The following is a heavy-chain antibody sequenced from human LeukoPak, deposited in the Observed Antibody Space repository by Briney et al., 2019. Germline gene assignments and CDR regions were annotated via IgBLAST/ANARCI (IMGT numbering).Heavy chain of an antibody. CDR3: ARVRGLQLIDY. Sequence: SETLSLTCTVSGGSISSYYWSWIRQPPGKGLEWIGYIYYSGSTNYNPSLKSRVTISVDTSKNQFSLKLSSVTAADTAVYYCARVRGLQLIDYWGQGTLVTVSS. V-gene: IGHV4-59*01. CDR1: GGSISSYY. D-gene: IGHD5-24*01. CDR2: IYYSGST. J-gene: IGHJ4*02.